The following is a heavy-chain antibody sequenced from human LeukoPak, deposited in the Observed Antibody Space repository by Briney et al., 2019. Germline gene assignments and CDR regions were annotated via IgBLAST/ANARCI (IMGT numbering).Heavy chain of an antibody. Sequence: GGSLRLSCAASEFTFSSYGMHWVRQAPGKGLEWVAFIRYDGSTKYYTDSVKGRFTISRDNARNSLYLQMNSLRAEDTAMYFCVRDVGAVRGEVYFDYWGQGTLVTVSS. D-gene: IGHD3-10*01. V-gene: IGHV3-30*02. CDR3: VRDVGAVRGEVYFDY. CDR1: EFTFSSYG. CDR2: IRYDGSTK. J-gene: IGHJ4*02.